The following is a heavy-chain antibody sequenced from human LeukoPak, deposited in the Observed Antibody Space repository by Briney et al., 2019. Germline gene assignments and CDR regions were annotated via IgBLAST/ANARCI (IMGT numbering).Heavy chain of an antibody. CDR3: ARGILSYGEVYFDY. CDR2: INPNSGGT. Sequence: GASVKVSCKASGYTFTGYYMHWVRQAPGQGLEWMGWINPNSGGTNYAQKFQGRVTMTRDTSISTAYMELRSLRSEDTAVYYCARGILSYGEVYFDYWGQGTLVTVSS. V-gene: IGHV1-2*02. D-gene: IGHD4-17*01. CDR1: GYTFTGYY. J-gene: IGHJ4*02.